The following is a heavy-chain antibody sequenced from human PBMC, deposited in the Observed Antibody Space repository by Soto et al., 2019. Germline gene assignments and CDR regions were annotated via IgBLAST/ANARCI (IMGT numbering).Heavy chain of an antibody. J-gene: IGHJ4*02. V-gene: IGHV4-4*02. D-gene: IGHD6-19*01. Sequence: QVQLQESGPGLVKPSGTLSLTCAVSGGSISSTNWWNWVRQPPGKGLEWIGEIDHSGSTNYNPSLKRRVTMSVDKPKNQVSLKLSSVTAADTAVYYCVRDSGNGWKDYWGQGTLVTVSS. CDR2: IDHSGST. CDR3: VRDSGNGWKDY. CDR1: GGSISSTNW.